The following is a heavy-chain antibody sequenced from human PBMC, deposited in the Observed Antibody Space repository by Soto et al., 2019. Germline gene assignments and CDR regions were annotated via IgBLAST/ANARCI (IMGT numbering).Heavy chain of an antibody. D-gene: IGHD3-9*01. V-gene: IGHV3-7*04. CDR2: IKQDGSET. CDR1: GFTFSDHW. Sequence: EVYLVESGGDLVQPGGSLRLSCAASGFTFSDHWMNWVRQAPGKGLEWVANIKQDGSETRYVDSVRGRFTLSRDNANKSLYLQMNSLRAEDTAVYYCAGGTGWLTDKWGHGTLVPVSS. CDR3: AGGTGWLTDK. J-gene: IGHJ4*01.